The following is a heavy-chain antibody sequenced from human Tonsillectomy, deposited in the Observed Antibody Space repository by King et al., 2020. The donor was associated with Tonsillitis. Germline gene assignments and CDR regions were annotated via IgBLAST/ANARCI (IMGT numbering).Heavy chain of an antibody. Sequence: VQLVESGGGLVQPGGSLRLSCAASGFTFSSHAMNWVRQTPGKGLEWVSAISGSGGITYYADSVKGRFTISRDNSKNTLYLQMNSLRAEATAVYSCARDLYDSSGYYFDFWGQGTLVTVSS. D-gene: IGHD3-22*01. V-gene: IGHV3-23*04. J-gene: IGHJ4*02. CDR1: GFTFSSHA. CDR3: ARDLYDSSGYYFDF. CDR2: ISGSGGIT.